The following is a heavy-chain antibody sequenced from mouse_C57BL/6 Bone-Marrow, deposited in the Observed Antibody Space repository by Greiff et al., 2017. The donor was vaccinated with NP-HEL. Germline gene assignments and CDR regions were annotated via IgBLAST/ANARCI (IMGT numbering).Heavy chain of an antibody. CDR2: IWSGGST. Sequence: QVQLKQSGPGLVQPSQSLSITCTASGFSLTSYGVHWVRQSPGKGLEWLGVIWSGGSTDYNAAFISRLSISKDNTKCQVFFKRNSLQADDTAIYDCARNSDHITTVEYCDVWGTGTTVTVSS. CDR1: GFSLTSYG. D-gene: IGHD1-1*01. J-gene: IGHJ1*03. CDR3: ARNSDHITTVEYCDV. V-gene: IGHV2-2*01.